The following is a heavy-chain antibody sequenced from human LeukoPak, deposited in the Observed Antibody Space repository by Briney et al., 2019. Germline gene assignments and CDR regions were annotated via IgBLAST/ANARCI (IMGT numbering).Heavy chain of an antibody. CDR2: IYYSGST. CDR1: GGSISSGGYY. Sequence: SETLSLTCTVSGGSISSGGYYWSWIRQHPGKGLEWIGYIYYSGSTYYNPSLKSRVTISVDTSKNQFSLKLSSVTAADTAVYYCARGGLLWLVRENWFDPWGQGTLVTVSS. J-gene: IGHJ5*02. V-gene: IGHV4-31*03. D-gene: IGHD3-10*01. CDR3: ARGGLLWLVRENWFDP.